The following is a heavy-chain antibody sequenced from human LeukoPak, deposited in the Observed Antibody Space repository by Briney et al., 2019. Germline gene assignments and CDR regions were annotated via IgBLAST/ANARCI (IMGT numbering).Heavy chain of an antibody. CDR3: ARGRGYQTRGAFDP. CDR1: GYTFTSYG. Sequence: ASVKVSCKASGYTFTSYGISWVRQAPGQGLEWMGWISAYNGNTNYAQKFQGRVTMTRNTSISTAYMELSSLRSEDTAVYYCARGRGYQTRGAFDPWGQGTLVTVSS. D-gene: IGHD2-2*01. J-gene: IGHJ5*02. V-gene: IGHV1-18*01. CDR2: ISAYNGNT.